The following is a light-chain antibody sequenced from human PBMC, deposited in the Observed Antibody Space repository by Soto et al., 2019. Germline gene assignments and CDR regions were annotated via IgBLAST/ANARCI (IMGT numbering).Light chain of an antibody. CDR1: SSDVGGYNY. V-gene: IGLV2-14*01. CDR3: SSYTSSSTVV. CDR2: DVS. J-gene: IGLJ2*01. Sequence: QSVLTQPASVSGSPGQSITISCTGTSSDVGGYNYVSWYQQHPDKAPKLMIYDVSNRPSGVSNRFSGSKSGSTASLTISGLQAEDEADYYCSSYTSSSTVVFGGGTKLTVL.